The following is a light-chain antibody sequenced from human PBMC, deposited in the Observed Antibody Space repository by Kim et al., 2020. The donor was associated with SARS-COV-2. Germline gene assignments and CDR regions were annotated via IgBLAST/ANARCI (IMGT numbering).Light chain of an antibody. CDR2: YDS. V-gene: IGLV3-21*04. CDR3: QVWDSSSDRV. CDR1: NIGSKS. J-gene: IGLJ3*02. Sequence: ELTQPPSVSVAPGKTARITCGGNNIGSKSVHWYQQKPGQAPVLVIYYDSDRPSGIPERFSGSNSGNTATLTISRVEAGDEADYYCQVWDSSSDRVFGG.